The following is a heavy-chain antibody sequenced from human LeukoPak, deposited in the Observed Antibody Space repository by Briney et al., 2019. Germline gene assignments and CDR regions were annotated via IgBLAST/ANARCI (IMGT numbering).Heavy chain of an antibody. J-gene: IGHJ4*02. CDR2: INHSGST. Sequence: SETLSLTCAVYGGSFSGYYWSWIRQRPGKGLEWIGEINHSGSTNYNPSLKSRVIISVDTSKNQFSLKLSSVTAADTAVYYCARGIVGATGSYWGQGTLVTVSS. CDR1: GGSFSGYY. CDR3: ARGIVGATGSY. V-gene: IGHV4-34*01. D-gene: IGHD1-26*01.